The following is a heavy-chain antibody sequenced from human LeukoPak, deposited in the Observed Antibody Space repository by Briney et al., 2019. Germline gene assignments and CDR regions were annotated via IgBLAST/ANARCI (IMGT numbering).Heavy chain of an antibody. CDR1: GFTFSSDG. CDR2: IWYDGSNK. D-gene: IGHD3-9*01. J-gene: IGHJ4*02. CDR3: ARDRRFEHYFDY. Sequence: PGGSLRLSCAASGFTFSSDGMHWVRQAPGKGLEWVAVIWYDGSNKYYADSVKGRFTISRDNSKNTLYLQMNSLRAEDTAVYYCARDRRFEHYFDYWGQGTLVTVSS. V-gene: IGHV3-33*01.